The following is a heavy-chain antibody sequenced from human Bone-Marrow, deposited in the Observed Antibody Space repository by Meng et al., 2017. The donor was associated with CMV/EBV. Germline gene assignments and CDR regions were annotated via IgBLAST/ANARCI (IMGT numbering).Heavy chain of an antibody. CDR2: ISSSGSTI. J-gene: IGHJ5*02. Sequence: GGSLRLSCAASGFTFSDYYMSWIRQAPGKGLEWVSYISSSGSTIYYADSVKGRFTISRDNAKNSLYLQMNSLRAEDTGVYYCARVRGLYGSGSYRPRVYWFDPWGQGTLVTVSS. V-gene: IGHV3-11*01. D-gene: IGHD3-10*01. CDR3: ARVRGLYGSGSYRPRVYWFDP. CDR1: GFTFSDYY.